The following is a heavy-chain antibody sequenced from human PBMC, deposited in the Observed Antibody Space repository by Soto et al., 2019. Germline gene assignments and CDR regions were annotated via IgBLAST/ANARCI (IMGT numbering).Heavy chain of an antibody. V-gene: IGHV4-61*01. CDR2: IYYSGST. CDR1: GGSVSSGSYY. CDR3: ASERWLQFFDYYYVMDV. J-gene: IGHJ6*02. D-gene: IGHD5-12*01. Sequence: PSETLSLTCTVSGGSVSSGSYYWSWIRQPPGKGLEWIGYIYYSGSTNYNPSLKSRVTISVDTSKNQFSLKLSSVTAADTAVYYCASERWLQFFDYYYVMDVWGQGTTVTVSS.